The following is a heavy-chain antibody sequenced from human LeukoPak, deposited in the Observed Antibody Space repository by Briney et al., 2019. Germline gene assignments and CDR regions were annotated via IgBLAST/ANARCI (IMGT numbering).Heavy chain of an antibody. D-gene: IGHD3-16*01. CDR1: GFTFSSYS. CDR2: ISSSSSYI. J-gene: IGHJ5*02. V-gene: IGHV3-21*01. CDR3: AKGDKMLTWRRTYNRFDP. Sequence: GGSLRLSCAASGFTFSSYSMNWVRQAPGKGLEWVSSISSSSSYIYCADSVKGRFTISRDNAKNSLYLQMNSLRAEDTAVYFCAKGDKMLTWRRTYNRFDPWGQGTLVTVSS.